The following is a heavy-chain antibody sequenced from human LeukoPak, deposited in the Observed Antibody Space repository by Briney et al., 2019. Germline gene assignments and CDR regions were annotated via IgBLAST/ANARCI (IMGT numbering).Heavy chain of an antibody. V-gene: IGHV4-30-4*08. Sequence: NSSETLSLTCTVSGGSISSGDYYWSWLRQPPGKGLEWIVHIYYSGSTYYNPSLKSRVTISVDTSKNQSSMKLSSVTAADTAVYYCARSVRENYYDTGAVFDPWGQGTLVTVSS. CDR3: ARSVRENYYDTGAVFDP. J-gene: IGHJ5*02. D-gene: IGHD3-22*01. CDR2: IYYSGST. CDR1: GGSISSGDYY.